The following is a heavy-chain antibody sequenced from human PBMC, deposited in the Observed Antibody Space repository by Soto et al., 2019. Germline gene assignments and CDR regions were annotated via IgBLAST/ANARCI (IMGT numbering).Heavy chain of an antibody. Sequence: QVQLVQSGAEVRRPGSSVRVSCKASGGTFSSSTISWVRQAPGQGLEWVGGITPIFGKANYAQKFQGRVTITADETTSTAYMELSSLRSEDTALYFCARGWGSDSTTYSYAYWGQGNSVTVSS. D-gene: IGHD3-22*01. V-gene: IGHV1-69*01. CDR1: GGTFSSST. J-gene: IGHJ1*01. CDR3: ARGWGSDSTTYSYAY. CDR2: ITPIFGKA.